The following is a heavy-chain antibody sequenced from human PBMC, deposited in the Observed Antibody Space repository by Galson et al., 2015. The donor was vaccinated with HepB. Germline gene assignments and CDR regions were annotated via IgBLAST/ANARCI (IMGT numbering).Heavy chain of an antibody. CDR2: INPNSGGT. D-gene: IGHD3-3*01. J-gene: IGHJ5*02. CDR1: GYTFTGYY. Sequence: SVKVSCKASGYTFTGYYMHWVRQAPGQGLEWMGRINPNSGGTNYAQKFQGRVTMTRDTSISTAYMELSRLRSDDTAVYYCARGYYDFWSGYYTGINWFDPWGQGTLVTVSS. V-gene: IGHV1-2*06. CDR3: ARGYYDFWSGYYTGINWFDP.